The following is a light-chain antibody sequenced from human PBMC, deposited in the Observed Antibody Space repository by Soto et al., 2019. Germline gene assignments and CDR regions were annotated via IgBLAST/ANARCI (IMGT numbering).Light chain of an antibody. J-gene: IGKJ5*01. CDR3: QQRRSWPPTIT. Sequence: DIQMTQSPCSLCASVGDRVTITCRPIQSISSYLNWYQQKPGKAPKLLIYAASSLQSGVPSRFSGSGSGTDFTLTISSLEPEDFAVYYCQQRRSWPPTITFGQGTRLEIK. CDR2: AAS. V-gene: IGKV1-39*01. CDR1: QSISSY.